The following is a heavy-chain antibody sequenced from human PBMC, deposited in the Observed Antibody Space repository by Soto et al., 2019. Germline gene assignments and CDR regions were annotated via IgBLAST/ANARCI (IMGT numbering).Heavy chain of an antibody. Sequence: QVQLVESGGGVVQPGRSLRLSCAASGFTFSSYAMHWVRQAPGKGLEWVAVISYDGSNKYYADSVKGRFTISRDNSKNTLYLQRNSRRAEDTAVYYCARAGLVVAKNAALSWFDPWGQGTLVTVAS. J-gene: IGHJ5*02. V-gene: IGHV3-30-3*01. CDR2: ISYDGSNK. D-gene: IGHD2-15*01. CDR1: GFTFSSYA. CDR3: ARAGLVVAKNAALSWFDP.